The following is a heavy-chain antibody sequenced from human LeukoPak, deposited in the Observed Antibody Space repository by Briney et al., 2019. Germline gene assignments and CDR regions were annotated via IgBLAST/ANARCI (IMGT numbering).Heavy chain of an antibody. CDR1: GFTYSTYW. Sequence: GGSLRLSCAASGFTYSTYWMSCLRQAPGKGLEWVANIKQDGSEIYYVDSVKGRFTISRDNAKNSLYLQMNSLRADDTAVYYCARDWRTYSSSRWDYWGQGILVTASS. V-gene: IGHV3-7*05. CDR3: ARDWRTYSSSRWDY. CDR2: IKQDGSEI. J-gene: IGHJ4*02. D-gene: IGHD6-6*01.